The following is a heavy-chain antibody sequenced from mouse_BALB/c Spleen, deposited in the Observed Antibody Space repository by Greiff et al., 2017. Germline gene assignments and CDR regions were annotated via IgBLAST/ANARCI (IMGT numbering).Heavy chain of an antibody. Sequence: DVKLVESGGGLVKPGGSLKLSCAASGFTFSSYTMSWVRQTPEKRLEWVATISSGGSYTYYPDSVKGRFTISRDNAKNTLYLQMSSLKSEDTAMYYCTREGPHYYGSSHWYFDVWGAGTTVTVSS. CDR3: TREGPHYYGSSHWYFDV. J-gene: IGHJ1*01. V-gene: IGHV5-6-4*01. CDR1: GFTFSSYT. CDR2: ISSGGSYT. D-gene: IGHD1-1*01.